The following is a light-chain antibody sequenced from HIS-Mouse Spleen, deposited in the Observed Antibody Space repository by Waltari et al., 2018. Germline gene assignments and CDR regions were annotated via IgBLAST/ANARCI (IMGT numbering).Light chain of an antibody. Sequence: QSALTQPASVSGSPGQSITISCTGTSSDVGGYNYVSWYQQHPGKAPNLMFYDVSNRPSGVSNRFSGSKAGNTASLTISGLQAEDEADYYCSSYTSSSTWVFGGGTKLTVL. J-gene: IGLJ3*02. CDR3: SSYTSSSTWV. CDR1: SSDVGGYNY. CDR2: DVS. V-gene: IGLV2-14*03.